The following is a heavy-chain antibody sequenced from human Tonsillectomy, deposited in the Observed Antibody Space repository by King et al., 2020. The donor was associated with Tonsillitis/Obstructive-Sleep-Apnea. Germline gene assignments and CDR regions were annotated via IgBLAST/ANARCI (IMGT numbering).Heavy chain of an antibody. D-gene: IGHD6-6*01. CDR2: ISAYNGST. V-gene: IGHV1-18*01. CDR1: GYTFRTHG. CDR3: ATDSRRISGHPDAFDR. J-gene: IGHJ3*02. Sequence: QLVQSGAEVKKPGASVKVSCKASGYTFRTHGINWVRQAPGQGLEWMGWISAYNGSTNYAQNLQGRVTMTTDTSTSTAYMELRSLRADDTAVYYCATDSRRISGHPDAFDRWGQGTLVTASS.